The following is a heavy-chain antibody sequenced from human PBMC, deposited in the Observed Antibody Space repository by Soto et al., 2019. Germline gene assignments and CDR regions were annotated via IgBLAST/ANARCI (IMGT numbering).Heavy chain of an antibody. CDR2: IYYSGST. CDR1: GGSISSHY. D-gene: IGHD3-10*01. CDR3: ARHNYGSGSTYFDY. V-gene: IGHV4-59*08. J-gene: IGHJ4*02. Sequence: SETMCLTSTVSGGSISSHYWSWIRQPPGKGLEWIGYIYYSGSTNYNPSLKSRVTISVDTSKNQFSLKLNSMTAADTAVYYCARHNYGSGSTYFDYWGQGTLVTVSS.